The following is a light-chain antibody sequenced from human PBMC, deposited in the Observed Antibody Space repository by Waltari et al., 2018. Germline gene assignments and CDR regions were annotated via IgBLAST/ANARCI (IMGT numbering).Light chain of an antibody. J-gene: IGKJ1*01. V-gene: IGKV2-30*02. CDR1: QSLVHSDGNTY. CDR2: KVS. Sequence: DVVMTQSPLSLSVSLGQPASISCRSSQSLVHSDGNTYLNWFQQRPGQSPRRLIYKVSRRESWVPDRFSGSGSGTDFTLKISRVEAEDVGVYYCMQTTHSPRTFGQGTKVEI. CDR3: MQTTHSPRT.